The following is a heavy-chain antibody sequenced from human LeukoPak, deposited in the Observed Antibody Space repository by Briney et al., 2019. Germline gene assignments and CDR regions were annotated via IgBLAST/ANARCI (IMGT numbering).Heavy chain of an antibody. Sequence: SETLSLTCAVYGGSFSGYYWSWIRQPPGKGLEWIGEINHSGSTNYNPSLESRVTISVDTSKNQFSLKLSSVTAADTAVYYCAKVRTGYQLLPTKKNYSYYYMDVWGKGTTVTVSS. CDR2: INHSGST. V-gene: IGHV4-34*01. CDR1: GGSFSGYY. D-gene: IGHD2-2*01. CDR3: AKVRTGYQLLPTKKNYSYYYMDV. J-gene: IGHJ6*03.